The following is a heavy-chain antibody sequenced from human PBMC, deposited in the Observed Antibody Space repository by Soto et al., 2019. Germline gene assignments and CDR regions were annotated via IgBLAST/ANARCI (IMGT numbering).Heavy chain of an antibody. J-gene: IGHJ6*02. V-gene: IGHV1-18*01. D-gene: IGHD5-18*01. CDR2: ISAYNGNT. Sequence: GASVKVSCKASGYTFTSYGISWVRQAPGQGLEWIGWISAYNGNTNYAQKLQGRVTMTTDTSTSTAYMELRSLRSDDTAVFYRARGMDTAMVRAYYYYGMDVWGQGTTVTVSS. CDR1: GYTFTSYG. CDR3: ARGMDTAMVRAYYYYGMDV.